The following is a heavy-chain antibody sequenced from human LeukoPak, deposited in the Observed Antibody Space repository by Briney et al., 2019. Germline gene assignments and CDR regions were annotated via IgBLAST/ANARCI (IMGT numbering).Heavy chain of an antibody. J-gene: IGHJ4*02. CDR2: IYSGGST. V-gene: IGHV3-53*01. Sequence: GGSLRLSCAASGFTVSSNYMSWVRQAPGEGLEWVSVIYSGGSTYYADSVKGRFTISRDNSKNTLYLQMNSLRAEDTAVYYCARDRYGDFGSFDYWGQGTLVTVSS. D-gene: IGHD4-17*01. CDR3: ARDRYGDFGSFDY. CDR1: GFTVSSNY.